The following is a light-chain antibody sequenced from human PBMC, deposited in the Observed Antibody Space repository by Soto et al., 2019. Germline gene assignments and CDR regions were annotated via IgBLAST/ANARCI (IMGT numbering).Light chain of an antibody. CDR2: DAS. J-gene: IGKJ2*01. V-gene: IGKV1-39*01. CDR1: QGISTY. Sequence: DIQMTQSPSSLSASVGDRVTITCRASQGISTYLVWYQQRQGRAPKLLIYDASSLLSGVPSRFSGSGSGTDFTLTISSLHPEDFATYYCQQSYRTPHTLGQGTKLEPK. CDR3: QQSYRTPHT.